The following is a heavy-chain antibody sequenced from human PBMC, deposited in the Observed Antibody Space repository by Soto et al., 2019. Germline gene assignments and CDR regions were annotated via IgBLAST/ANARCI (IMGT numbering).Heavy chain of an antibody. D-gene: IGHD6-19*01. Sequence: GGSLRLSCAASGFTFSSYAMSWVRQAPGKGLEWVSGVSGSGAGTYYADSVKGRFTISRDNSKNTLYLQMNSLRDEDTAVYYCAKGRGWTYYFDYWGQGTPVTVSS. V-gene: IGHV3-23*01. CDR1: GFTFSSYA. J-gene: IGHJ4*02. CDR2: VSGSGAGT. CDR3: AKGRGWTYYFDY.